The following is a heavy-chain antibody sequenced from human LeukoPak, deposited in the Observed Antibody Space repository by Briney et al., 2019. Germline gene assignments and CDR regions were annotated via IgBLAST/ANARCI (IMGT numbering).Heavy chain of an antibody. Sequence: ASVKVSCKASGYTFTGYYMHWVRQAPGQGLEWMGWINPNSGGTNYAQKFQGGVTMTRDTSISTAYMELSRLRSDDTAVYYCAKGIRGYSGYGYYYYMDVWGKGTTVTVSS. CDR1: GYTFTGYY. CDR2: INPNSGGT. J-gene: IGHJ6*03. V-gene: IGHV1-2*02. CDR3: AKGIRGYSGYGYYYYMDV. D-gene: IGHD5-12*01.